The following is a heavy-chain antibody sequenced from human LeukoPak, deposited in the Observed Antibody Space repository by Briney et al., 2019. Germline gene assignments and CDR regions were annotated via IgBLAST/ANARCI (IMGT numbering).Heavy chain of an antibody. CDR3: ARGAGNYYFYGMDV. Sequence: SETLSLTCTVSGGSISSYYWSWIRQPPGKRLEWIGYIYYSGSTKYNPSLKSRVTVSVDTSKNQFSLKLSSVTAADTAVYYCARGAGNYYFYGMDVWGQGTTVTVSS. CDR1: GGSISSYY. V-gene: IGHV4-59*13. CDR2: IYYSGST. J-gene: IGHJ6*02.